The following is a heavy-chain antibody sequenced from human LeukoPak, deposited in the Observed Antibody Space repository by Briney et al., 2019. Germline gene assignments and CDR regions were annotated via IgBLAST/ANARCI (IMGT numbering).Heavy chain of an antibody. Sequence: PSETLSLTCTVSGGSISSYYWSWIRQPPGKGLEWIGYIYYSGSTNYNPSLESRVTISVDTSKNQFSLKLSSVTAADTAVYYCAREEYDYGDYDPSSFFDYWGQGTLVTVSS. CDR2: IYYSGST. CDR3: AREEYDYGDYDPSSFFDY. V-gene: IGHV4-59*12. D-gene: IGHD4-17*01. CDR1: GGSISSYY. J-gene: IGHJ4*02.